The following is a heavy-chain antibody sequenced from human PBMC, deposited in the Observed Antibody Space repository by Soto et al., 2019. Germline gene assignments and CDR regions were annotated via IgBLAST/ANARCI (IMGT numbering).Heavy chain of an antibody. D-gene: IGHD3-22*01. CDR2: IKSKTDGGTT. Sequence: EVQLVESGGGLVKPGGSLRLSCAASGFTFSNAWMSWVRQAPGTGLEWVGRIKSKTDGGTTDYAAPVKGRFTISRDDSKNTLYLQMNSLKIEDTAVYYCTTGSSSGPTGYWGQGTLVTVSS. V-gene: IGHV3-15*01. J-gene: IGHJ4*02. CDR3: TTGSSSGPTGY. CDR1: GFTFSNAW.